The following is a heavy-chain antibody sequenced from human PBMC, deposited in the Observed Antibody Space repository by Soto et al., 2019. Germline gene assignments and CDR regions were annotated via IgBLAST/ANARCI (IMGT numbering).Heavy chain of an antibody. J-gene: IGHJ6*02. Sequence: GGSLRLSCAASGFTFSSYAMSWVRQAPGKGLEWVSAISGSGGSTYYADSVKGRFTISRDNSKNTLYLQMNSLRAEDTAVYYCANSMVRGYYYYYYRMDVWGQGTTVTVSS. V-gene: IGHV3-23*01. CDR2: ISGSGGST. CDR1: GFTFSSYA. D-gene: IGHD3-10*01. CDR3: ANSMVRGYYYYYYRMDV.